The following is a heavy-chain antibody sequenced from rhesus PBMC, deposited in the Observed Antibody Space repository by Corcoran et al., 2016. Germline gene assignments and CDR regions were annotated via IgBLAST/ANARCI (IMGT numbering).Heavy chain of an antibody. CDR2: IYWDDDN. Sequence: QVTLKESGPALVKPTQTLTLTCTFSGFSLSTSGMGVGWIRQPPGKTLEWLAHIYWDDDNSYRTALKSRRTMTKDTAKNQVVLTMTNMDPVDTATYDCARRRDYYDSGYYDYWGQGVLVTVSS. V-gene: IGHV2-1*01. CDR1: GFSLSTSGMG. CDR3: ARRRDYYDSGYYDY. J-gene: IGHJ4*01. D-gene: IGHD3-28*01.